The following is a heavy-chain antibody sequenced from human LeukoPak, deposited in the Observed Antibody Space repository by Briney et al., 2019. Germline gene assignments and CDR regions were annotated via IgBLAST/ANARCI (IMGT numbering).Heavy chain of an antibody. Sequence: PGGSLRLSCAASGFTFSSYSMNWVRQAPGKGLGWVSYISSSSSTIYYADSVKGRFTISRDNAKNSLYLQMNSLRAEDTAVYYCARMVVTAIPDYWGQGTLVTVSS. CDR3: ARMVVTAIPDY. CDR1: GFTFSSYS. D-gene: IGHD2-21*02. V-gene: IGHV3-48*04. J-gene: IGHJ4*02. CDR2: ISSSSSTI.